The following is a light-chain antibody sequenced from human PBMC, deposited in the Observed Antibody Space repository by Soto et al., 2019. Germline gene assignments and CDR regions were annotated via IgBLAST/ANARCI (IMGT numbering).Light chain of an antibody. J-gene: IGKJ1*01. Sequence: ILMTQSPASLSVSPGERATLSCRASQNIYSNIAWYQHKPGQPPRLLMYGAFTRAASVPARFSGSASGTESTLTISSLQSEDFAVYYCQLYTNWPRWTFGQGTKVDNK. CDR2: GAF. V-gene: IGKV3-15*01. CDR1: QNIYSN. CDR3: QLYTNWPRWT.